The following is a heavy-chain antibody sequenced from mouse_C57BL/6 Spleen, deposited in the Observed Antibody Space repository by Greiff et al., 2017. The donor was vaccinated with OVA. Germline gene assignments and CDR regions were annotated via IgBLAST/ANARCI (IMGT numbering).Heavy chain of an antibody. J-gene: IGHJ1*03. D-gene: IGHD2-5*01. CDR1: GFTFSDYG. V-gene: IGHV5-17*01. CDR2: ISSGSSTI. CDR3: ARRDSNYWYFDV. Sequence: VKLQESGGGLVKPGGSLKLSCAASGFTFSDYGMHWVRQAPEKGLEWVAYISSGSSTIYYADTVKGRFTISRDNAKNTLFLQMTSLRSEDTAMYYCARRDSNYWYFDVWGTGTTVTVSS.